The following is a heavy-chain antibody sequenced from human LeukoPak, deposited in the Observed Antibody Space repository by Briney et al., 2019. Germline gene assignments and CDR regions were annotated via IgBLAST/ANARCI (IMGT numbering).Heavy chain of an antibody. CDR1: RVTPSVSV. CDR2: IWFDGSNK. V-gene: IGHV3-33*01. D-gene: IGHD5-18*01. Sequence: VGSLRLSSAASRVTPSVSVMHWGREGPGEGLGRVAVIWFDGSNKYSADSVKSRFTISRDTSTNTLYLQMNSLRAEDTAVYYGGRDPGYSYGYGQSNWFDPWGQGTLVTVSS. J-gene: IGHJ5*02. CDR3: GRDPGYSYGYGQSNWFDP.